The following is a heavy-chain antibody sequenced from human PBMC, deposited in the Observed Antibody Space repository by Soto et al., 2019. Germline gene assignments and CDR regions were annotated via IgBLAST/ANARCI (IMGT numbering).Heavy chain of an antibody. Sequence: QVQLVQSGAEVKKPGASVKVSCKASGYTFTRSGISWVRQAPGQGPEWMGWISSYNGDTNYAQTFQGRVTMTTDTYTRTAYMELRSLRSDDTAVYYCAREGVAPYYYYGMDVWGQGTPVTVSS. J-gene: IGHJ6*02. CDR2: ISSYNGDT. V-gene: IGHV1-18*01. CDR1: GYTFTRSG. CDR3: AREGVAPYYYYGMDV. D-gene: IGHD5-12*01.